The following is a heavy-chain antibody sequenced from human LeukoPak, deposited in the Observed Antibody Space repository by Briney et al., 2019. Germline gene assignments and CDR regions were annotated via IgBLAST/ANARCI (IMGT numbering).Heavy chain of an antibody. V-gene: IGHV4-59*12. CDR1: GGSISSYY. CDR2: IYYSGST. J-gene: IGHJ5*02. CDR3: ARFHYNWNYGWFDP. Sequence: SETLSLTCTVSGGSISSYYWSWIRQPPGKGLEWIGYIYYSGSTNYNPSLKSRVTISVDTSKNQFSLKLSSVTAADTAVYYCARFHYNWNYGWFDPWGQGTLVTVSS. D-gene: IGHD1-7*01.